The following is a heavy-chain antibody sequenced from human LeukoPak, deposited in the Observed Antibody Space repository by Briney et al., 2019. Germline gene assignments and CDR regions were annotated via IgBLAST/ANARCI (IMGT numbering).Heavy chain of an antibody. V-gene: IGHV3-23*01. D-gene: IGHD3-16*01. CDR3: AKVGLRLGGDY. CDR2: ISGSGGST. Sequence: GGSLRLSCAASGFTVSSNYMSWVRQAPGKGLEWVSAISGSGGSTYYADSVKGRFTISRDNSKNTLYLQMNSLRAEDTAVYYCAKVGLRLGGDYWGQGTLVTVSS. J-gene: IGHJ4*02. CDR1: GFTVSSNY.